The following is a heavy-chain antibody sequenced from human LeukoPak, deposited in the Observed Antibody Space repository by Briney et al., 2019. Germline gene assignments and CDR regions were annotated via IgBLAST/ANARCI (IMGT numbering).Heavy chain of an antibody. CDR3: ARVASTGLFDC. V-gene: IGHV4-61*01. Sequence: PSETLSLTCTVSGGSISSSSYYWSWIRQPPGKGLEWIGYIYYSGSTNYNPSLKSRVTMSVDTAKNQFSLNLSSVTAADTAMYYCARVASTGLFDCWGQGTLVTVSS. J-gene: IGHJ4*02. CDR1: GGSISSSSYY. D-gene: IGHD6-13*01. CDR2: IYYSGST.